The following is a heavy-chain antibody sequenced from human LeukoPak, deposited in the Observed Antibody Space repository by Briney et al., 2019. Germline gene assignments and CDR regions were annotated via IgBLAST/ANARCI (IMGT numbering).Heavy chain of an antibody. CDR3: ARGGFSHGFDV. CDR2: INNDGADT. Sequence: PGGSLILSCAASGFTFLSICIHWFRQAPGGGLVWVGRINNDGADTIYADSVKGRFTVSRDNAKTTLHLQMNSLRVEDTAVYFCARGGFSHGFDVWGQGTVVTVSS. D-gene: IGHD5-12*01. V-gene: IGHV3-74*01. J-gene: IGHJ3*01. CDR1: GFTFLSIC.